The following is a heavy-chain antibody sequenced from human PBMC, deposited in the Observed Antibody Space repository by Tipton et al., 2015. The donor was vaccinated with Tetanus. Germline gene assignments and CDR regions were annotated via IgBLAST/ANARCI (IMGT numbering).Heavy chain of an antibody. CDR1: GGSISNYY. D-gene: IGHD4-17*01. CDR3: ARHGDNAYFDY. Sequence: TPSLTCTVSGGSISNYYWSWIRQPAGKGLEWIGRIYSMGSTKYNPSLKSRLTMSVDTSKNQFSLKLNSMAAADTAVYYCARHGDNAYFDYWGQGTLVTVSS. J-gene: IGHJ4*02. CDR2: IYSMGST. V-gene: IGHV4-4*07.